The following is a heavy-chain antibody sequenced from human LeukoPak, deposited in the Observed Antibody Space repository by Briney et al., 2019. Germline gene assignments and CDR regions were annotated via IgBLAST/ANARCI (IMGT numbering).Heavy chain of an antibody. CDR1: GFTFSSYS. Sequence: GGSLRLSCAASGFTFSSYSMNWVRQAPGKGLEWVANIRQDGSDIYYVDSVKGRFTISRDNAKNLLYLQMNSLRADDTAVYYCVRDTFGASDSWGQGSLVSVSS. D-gene: IGHD4/OR15-4a*01. J-gene: IGHJ4*02. CDR3: VRDTFGASDS. CDR2: IRQDGSDI. V-gene: IGHV3-7*01.